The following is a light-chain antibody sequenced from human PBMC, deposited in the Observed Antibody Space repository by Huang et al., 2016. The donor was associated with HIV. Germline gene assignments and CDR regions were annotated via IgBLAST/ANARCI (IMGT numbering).Light chain of an antibody. CDR2: AVS. CDR1: QSIRNY. Sequence: DIQLTQSPSYLSASVGDRVTITCRASQSIRNYLTWYQQKPGQAPKFLIYAVSSLQSGVPSRVSGSGSGTDFTLTISSLQPEDFATYYCQQSYTTPTFGQGTRLEIK. CDR3: QQSYTTPT. J-gene: IGKJ5*01. V-gene: IGKV1-39*01.